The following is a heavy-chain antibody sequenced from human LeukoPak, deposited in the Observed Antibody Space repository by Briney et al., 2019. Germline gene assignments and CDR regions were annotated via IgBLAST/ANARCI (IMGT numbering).Heavy chain of an antibody. V-gene: IGHV6-1*01. CDR2: TYYRSNWYN. J-gene: IGHJ4*02. CDR1: GDSVSSNSAA. CDR3: ARIYYGTSAYYYFDY. D-gene: IGHD3-22*01. Sequence: SQTLSLTCVISGDSVSSNSAAWNWIRQSPLGGLEWLGRTYYRSNWYNDYAVSMKGRITTKADTSKNQFSLHLNSVTPEDTAVYYCARIYYGTSAYYYFDYWGQGTPVTVSS.